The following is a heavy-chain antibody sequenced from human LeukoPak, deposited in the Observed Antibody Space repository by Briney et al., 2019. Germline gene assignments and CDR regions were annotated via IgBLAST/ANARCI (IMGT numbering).Heavy chain of an antibody. CDR1: GYTFTGFY. Sequence: ASMKVSCKASGYTFTGFYMDLGRQAPGQGLEWMGWINPNSGGTNYAQKFQGRVTMTRDTSISTAYMELSRLTSDDTAVYYCARLSHPLDYWGQGTLVTVSS. V-gene: IGHV1-2*02. CDR3: ARLSHPLDY. D-gene: IGHD3-16*02. J-gene: IGHJ4*02. CDR2: INPNSGGT.